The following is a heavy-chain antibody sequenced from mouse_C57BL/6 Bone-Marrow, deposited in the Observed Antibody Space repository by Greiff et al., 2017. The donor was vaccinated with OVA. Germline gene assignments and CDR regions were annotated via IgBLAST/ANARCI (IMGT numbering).Heavy chain of an antibody. Sequence: EVKVVESGGGLVKPGGSLKLSCAASGFTFSSYAMSWVRQTPEKRLEWVATISDGGSYTYYPDNVKGRFTISRDNAKNNLYLQMSHLKSEDTAMYYCARDPCDYPYFDYWGQGTTLTVSS. CDR3: ARDPCDYPYFDY. V-gene: IGHV5-4*01. J-gene: IGHJ2*01. D-gene: IGHD2-4*01. CDR2: ISDGGSYT. CDR1: GFTFSSYA.